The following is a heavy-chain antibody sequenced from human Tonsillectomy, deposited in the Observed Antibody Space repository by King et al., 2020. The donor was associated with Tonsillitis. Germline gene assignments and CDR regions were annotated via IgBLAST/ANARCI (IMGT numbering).Heavy chain of an antibody. V-gene: IGHV3-30*18. Sequence: VQLVESGGGVVQPGRSLRLSCAASGFIFSNYGMHWVRQAPGKGLEWVAVVSSDGGTEYYADSVKGRFTIPRDNSKNTLYLQMGSLRPEDTAVYYCAKDRPYTGSYWGQGTLLTVSS. CDR2: VSSDGGTE. CDR3: AKDRPYTGSY. D-gene: IGHD1-26*01. CDR1: GFIFSNYG. J-gene: IGHJ4*02.